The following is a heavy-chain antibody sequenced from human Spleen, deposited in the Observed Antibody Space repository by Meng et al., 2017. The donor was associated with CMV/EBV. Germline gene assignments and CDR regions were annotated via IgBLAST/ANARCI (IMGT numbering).Heavy chain of an antibody. J-gene: IGHJ6*02. CDR1: GFTFSSYW. D-gene: IGHD2-15*01. CDR2: INSDGSST. CDR3: ARDTRTLYYYYGMDV. V-gene: IGHV3-74*01. Sequence: GESLKISCAASGFTFSSYWMHWVRQAPGKGLVWVSRINSDGSSTSYADSVKGRFTNSRDNAKNTLYLQMNSLRAEDTAVYYCARDTRTLYYYYGMDVWGQGTTVTVSS.